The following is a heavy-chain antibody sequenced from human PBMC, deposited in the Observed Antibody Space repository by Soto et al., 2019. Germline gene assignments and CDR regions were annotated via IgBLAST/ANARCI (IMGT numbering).Heavy chain of an antibody. CDR2: SYYNGST. CDR3: ARETSWSGYFVY. CDR1: GGPISNYF. Sequence: PSETLSLTCTVSGGPISNYFWSWIRQPPGKGLEWVGFSYYNGSTQYNPSLKSRVTMSVDTSKNQFSLKLNSVTAADTAVYYCARETSWSGYFVYWGQGALVTVSS. D-gene: IGHD3-3*01. J-gene: IGHJ4*02. V-gene: IGHV4-59*01.